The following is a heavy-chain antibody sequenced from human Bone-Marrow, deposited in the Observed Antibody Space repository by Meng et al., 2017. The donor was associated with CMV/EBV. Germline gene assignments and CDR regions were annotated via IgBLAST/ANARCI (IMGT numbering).Heavy chain of an antibody. V-gene: IGHV1-18*01. CDR2: ISAYNGNT. CDR1: GYTFTSYG. J-gene: IGHJ6*02. Sequence: ASVKVSCKASGYTFTSYGISWVRQAPGQGLEWMGWISAYNGNTNYAQKLQGRVTMTTDTSTSTAYMELRSLRSDDTAVYYCARATGYSYGYPRGSRFYYVMAVWGQGTTVTVSS. D-gene: IGHD5-18*01. CDR3: ARATGYSYGYPRGSRFYYVMAV.